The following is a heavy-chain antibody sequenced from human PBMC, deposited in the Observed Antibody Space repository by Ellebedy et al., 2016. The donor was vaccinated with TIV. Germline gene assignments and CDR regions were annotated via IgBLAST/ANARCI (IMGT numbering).Heavy chain of an antibody. V-gene: IGHV4-59*08. J-gene: IGHJ4*02. D-gene: IGHD5-18*01. CDR1: GGSISSYY. CDR3: ARQGYRGYSYGATYTPFDY. CDR2: IYYSGST. Sequence: MPSETLSLTCTVSGGSISSYYWSWIRQPPGKGLEWIGYIYYSGSTNYNPSLKIRVTLSVDTSKNQFSLKLSSVTAEDTAVYYCARQGYRGYSYGATYTPFDYWGQGTLVTVSS.